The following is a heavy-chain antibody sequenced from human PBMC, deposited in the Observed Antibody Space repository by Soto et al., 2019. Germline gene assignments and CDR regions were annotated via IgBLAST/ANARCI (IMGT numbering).Heavy chain of an antibody. D-gene: IGHD2-2*03. Sequence: EVQVLESGGGLVQPGGSLRLSCAATGFTFSDFAMSWVRQAPGKGLEWVSRIYGGGNGPHYADSVKGRVTISRDNSKNTLYLQMNSQKAEDTAVYYCAKMEGMDPWAYSFDYCGQGTLVTVSS. CDR2: IYGGGNGP. J-gene: IGHJ4*02. CDR1: GFTFSDFA. V-gene: IGHV3-23*01. CDR3: AKMEGMDPWAYSFDY.